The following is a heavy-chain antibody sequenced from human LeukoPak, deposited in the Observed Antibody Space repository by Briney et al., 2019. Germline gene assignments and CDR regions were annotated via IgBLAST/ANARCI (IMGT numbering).Heavy chain of an antibody. Sequence: ASVTVSCKASGYTFTSYGISWVRQAPGQGLEWMGWISAYNGNTNYAQKLQGRVTMTTDTSTSTAYMELRSLRSDDTAVYYCARDHDYGYYGNWFDPWGEGTLVTVSS. CDR3: ARDHDYGYYGNWFDP. CDR1: GYTFTSYG. D-gene: IGHD4-17*01. V-gene: IGHV1-18*01. CDR2: ISAYNGNT. J-gene: IGHJ5*02.